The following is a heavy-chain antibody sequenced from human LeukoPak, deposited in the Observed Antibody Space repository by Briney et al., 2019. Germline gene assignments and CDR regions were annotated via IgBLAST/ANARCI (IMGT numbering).Heavy chain of an antibody. CDR3: AKDRSDYYDSSGYRNDAFDI. J-gene: IGHJ3*02. CDR1: GFTFDDYA. CDR2: ISWNSGSI. Sequence: GGSLRLSCAASGFTFDDYARHWVRQAPGKGLEWVSGISWNSGSIGYADSVKGRFTISRDNAKNSLYLQMNSLRAEDTALYYCAKDRSDYYDSSGYRNDAFDIWGQGTMVTVSS. V-gene: IGHV3-9*01. D-gene: IGHD3-22*01.